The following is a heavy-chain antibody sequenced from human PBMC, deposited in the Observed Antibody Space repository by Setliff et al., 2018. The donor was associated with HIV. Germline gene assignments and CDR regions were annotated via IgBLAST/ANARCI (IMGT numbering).Heavy chain of an antibody. V-gene: IGHV1-18*01. J-gene: IGHJ3*01. Sequence: ASVKVSCKASGYTFSSYGISWVRQAPGQGLEWMGWISGYNGNTKYVQKLQGRVTKTTDTSTRTVYMELRSLRHDDTAENFCARVPYRSAWFSGGHDAFDVWGQGTRVTVSS. CDR1: GYTFSSYG. CDR2: ISGYNGNT. CDR3: ARVPYRSAWFSGGHDAFDV. D-gene: IGHD6-19*01.